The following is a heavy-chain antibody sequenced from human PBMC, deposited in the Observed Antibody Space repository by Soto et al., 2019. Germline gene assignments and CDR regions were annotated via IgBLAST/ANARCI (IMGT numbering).Heavy chain of an antibody. CDR3: ASDLSGRADV. D-gene: IGHD3-10*01. CDR2: MDEDGGTT. V-gene: IGHV3-74*02. J-gene: IGHJ6*02. Sequence: EVQLVESGGGLVRPGGSLRLSCAASGFTFSSYWMHWVRQVPGKGLVWVSRMDEDGGTTDYADYVKGRFTISRDNATNALYLQMNSLRVEDTAVYYCASDLSGRADVWGQGTTVAVSS. CDR1: GFTFSSYW.